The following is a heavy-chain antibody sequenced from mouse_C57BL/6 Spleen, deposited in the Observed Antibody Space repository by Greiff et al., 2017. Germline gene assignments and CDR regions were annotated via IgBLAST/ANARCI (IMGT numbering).Heavy chain of an antibody. D-gene: IGHD1-1*01. CDR3: ARGSSYYYAMDY. V-gene: IGHV5-16*01. Sequence: EVMLVESEGGLVQPGSSMKLSCTASGFTFSDYYMAWVRQVPEKGLEWVANINYDGSSTYYLDSLKSRFIISRDNAKNILYLQMSSLKSEDTATYYCARGSSYYYAMDYWGQGTSVTVSS. CDR1: GFTFSDYY. J-gene: IGHJ4*01. CDR2: INYDGSST.